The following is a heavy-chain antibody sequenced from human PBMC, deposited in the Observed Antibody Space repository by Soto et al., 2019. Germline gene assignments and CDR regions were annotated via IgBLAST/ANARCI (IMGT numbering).Heavy chain of an antibody. V-gene: IGHV1-18*01. D-gene: IGHD3-9*01. Sequence: ASVKVSCKASGGTFSSYAISWVRQAPGQGLEWMGWISAYNGNTNYAQKLQGRVTMTTDTSTSTAYMDLRSLRSDDTAVYYCASHRYFDHHTAAWFDPWGQGTLVTVSS. CDR1: GGTFSSYA. CDR3: ASHRYFDHHTAAWFDP. CDR2: ISAYNGNT. J-gene: IGHJ5*02.